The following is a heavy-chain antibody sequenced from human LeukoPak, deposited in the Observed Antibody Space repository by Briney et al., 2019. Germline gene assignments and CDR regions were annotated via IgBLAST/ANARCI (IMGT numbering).Heavy chain of an antibody. CDR2: IIPILGIA. Sequence: ASVKVSCKASGGTFSSYAISWVRQAPGQGLEWMGRIIPILGIANYAQKFQGRVTITADKSTSTAYMELSRLRSDDTAVYYCARVVDTAMVPFDYWGQGTLVTVSS. CDR1: GGTFSSYA. CDR3: ARVVDTAMVPFDY. J-gene: IGHJ4*02. V-gene: IGHV1-69*04. D-gene: IGHD5-18*01.